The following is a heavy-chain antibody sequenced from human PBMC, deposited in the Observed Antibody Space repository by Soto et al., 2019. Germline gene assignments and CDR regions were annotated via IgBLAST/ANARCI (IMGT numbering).Heavy chain of an antibody. J-gene: IGHJ6*02. CDR1: GFTFSNAW. D-gene: IGHD3-3*01. V-gene: IGHV3-15*01. Sequence: GGSLRLSCAASGFTFSNAWMSWVRQAPGKGLEWVGRIKSKTDGGTTDYAAPVKGRFTISRDDSKNTLYLQMNSLKTEDTAVYYCTTAYYDFWSGYYTVDYYYYGMDVWGQGTTVTVPS. CDR3: TTAYYDFWSGYYTVDYYYYGMDV. CDR2: IKSKTDGGTT.